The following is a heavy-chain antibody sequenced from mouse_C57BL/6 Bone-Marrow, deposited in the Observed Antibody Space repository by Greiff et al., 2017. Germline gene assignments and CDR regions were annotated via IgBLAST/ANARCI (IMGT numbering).Heavy chain of an antibody. D-gene: IGHD1-1*02. Sequence: QVQLQQPGAELVKPGASVKLSCKASGYTFTSYWMHWVKQRLGQGLEWIGMIHPNSGSTNYNEKFKSKATLTVDKSSSTAYMQLSSLTSEDSAVYYCARVGFSWFAYWGQGTLVTVSA. CDR3: ARVGFSWFAY. CDR1: GYTFTSYW. CDR2: IHPNSGST. J-gene: IGHJ3*01. V-gene: IGHV1-64*01.